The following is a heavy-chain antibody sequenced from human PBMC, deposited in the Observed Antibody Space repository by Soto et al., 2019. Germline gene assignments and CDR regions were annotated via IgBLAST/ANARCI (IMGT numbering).Heavy chain of an antibody. J-gene: IGHJ6*02. CDR3: ARAHLRVTIEGYYYYGMDV. V-gene: IGHV4-31*03. CDR1: GGSISSGGYY. CDR2: IYYSGST. Sequence: QVQLQESGPGLVKPSQTLSLTCTVSGGSISSGGYYWSWIRQHPGKGLEWIGYIYYSGSTYYNPYLKSRVTISEDTSKNQFSLKLSSVTAADTAVYYCARAHLRVTIEGYYYYGMDVWGQGTTVTVSS. D-gene: IGHD4-4*01.